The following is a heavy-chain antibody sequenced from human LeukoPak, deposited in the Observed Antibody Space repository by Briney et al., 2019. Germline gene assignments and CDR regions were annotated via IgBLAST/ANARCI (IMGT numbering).Heavy chain of an antibody. V-gene: IGHV4-31*03. CDR1: GGSISSGGYY. D-gene: IGHD4-17*01. J-gene: IGHJ4*02. Sequence: SQTLSLTCTVSGGSISSGGYYWSWIRQHPGKGLEWIGYIYYSGSTYYNPSLKSRVTISVDTSKNQFSLKLSSVTAADTAVYYCARDSPVTTGLDYWGQGTLVTVSS. CDR3: ARDSPVTTGLDY. CDR2: IYYSGST.